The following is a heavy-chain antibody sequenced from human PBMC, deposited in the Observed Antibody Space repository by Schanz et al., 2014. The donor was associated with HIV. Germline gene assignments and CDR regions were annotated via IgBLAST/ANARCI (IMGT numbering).Heavy chain of an antibody. V-gene: IGHV1-69*06. J-gene: IGHJ4*02. Sequence: QVQLVQSGAEVKKPGSSVKVSCKASGGTFSSYAISWVRQAPGQGLEWMGGIIPIFGTANYAQKFQGRVTITADKSTSTAYMELRSLRSDDTAVYYCARVGSGSYYVRYFDYWGQGTLVTVSS. CDR3: ARVGSGSYYVRYFDY. D-gene: IGHD3-10*01. CDR2: IIPIFGTA. CDR1: GGTFSSYA.